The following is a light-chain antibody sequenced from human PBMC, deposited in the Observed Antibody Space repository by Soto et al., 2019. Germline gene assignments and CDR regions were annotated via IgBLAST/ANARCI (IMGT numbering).Light chain of an antibody. J-gene: IGLJ3*02. CDR3: AAWDDSLNCLV. CDR2: RNN. CDR1: NSNIESNN. Sequence: QSVLTQPPSASGTPGQRVTISCSGSNSNIESNNVNWYQQLQGTAPKLLIYRNNQRPSGVPDRCSGSQACTSAALAISGLQSEDAADYYCAAWDDSLNCLVFGGGTKLTVL. V-gene: IGLV1-44*01.